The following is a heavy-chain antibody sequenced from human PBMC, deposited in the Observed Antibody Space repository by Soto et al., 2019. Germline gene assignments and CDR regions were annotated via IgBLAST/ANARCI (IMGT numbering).Heavy chain of an antibody. Sequence: GGSLRLSCAASGFTFSRYAMSWVRQAPGKALEWVSVISVSGGTTDYADSVKGRFTISRDNSKNTVYLQMSSLRVEDTAVYYCVKGEYYYDSSGYYPFDYWGQGTLVTVSS. CDR3: VKGEYYYDSSGYYPFDY. V-gene: IGHV3-23*01. CDR2: ISVSGGTT. J-gene: IGHJ4*02. D-gene: IGHD3-22*01. CDR1: GFTFSRYA.